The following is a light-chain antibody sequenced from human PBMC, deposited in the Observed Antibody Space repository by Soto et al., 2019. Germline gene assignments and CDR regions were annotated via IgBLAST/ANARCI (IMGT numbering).Light chain of an antibody. J-gene: IGKJ2*01. CDR2: DAS. Sequence: EVVLTQSPATLSLSPGERATLSCRASHNVNDYLAWYQQKPGQAPRLLIYDASKRATGLPARFSGSGSGTDFTLTISSLEAEDSAVYYCQQRSDWPPFTFGQGTKLEIK. V-gene: IGKV3-11*01. CDR3: QQRSDWPPFT. CDR1: HNVNDY.